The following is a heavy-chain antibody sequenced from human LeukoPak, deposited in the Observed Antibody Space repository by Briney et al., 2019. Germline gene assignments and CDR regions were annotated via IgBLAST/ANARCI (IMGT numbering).Heavy chain of an antibody. CDR3: ARDQGGRAVYAFDI. CDR2: IYYSGST. J-gene: IGHJ3*02. Sequence: SETLSLTCTVSGGSISSYYWSWIRQPPGKGLEWIGYIYYSGSTNYNPSLKSRVTISVDTSKNQFSLKLSSVTSEDTAMYYCARDQGGRAVYAFDIWGQGTMVTVSS. V-gene: IGHV4-59*12. D-gene: IGHD6-13*01. CDR1: GGSISSYY.